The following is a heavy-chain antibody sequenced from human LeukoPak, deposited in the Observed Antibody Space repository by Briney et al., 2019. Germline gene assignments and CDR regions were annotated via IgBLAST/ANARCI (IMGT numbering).Heavy chain of an antibody. CDR1: GYTFTGYY. CDR3: ARRLYSYAAPLDY. V-gene: IGHV1-2*02. D-gene: IGHD5-18*01. J-gene: IGHJ4*02. Sequence: GASVKVSCKASGYTFTGYYMHWVRQAPGQGLEWMGWINPNSGGTNYAQRFQGRVTMTTDTSISTAYMELSRLRSDDAAVYYCARRLYSYAAPLDYWGQGTLVTVSS. CDR2: INPNSGGT.